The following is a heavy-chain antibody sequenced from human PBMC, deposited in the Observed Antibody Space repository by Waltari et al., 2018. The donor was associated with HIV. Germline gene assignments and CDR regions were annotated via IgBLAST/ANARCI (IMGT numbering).Heavy chain of an antibody. J-gene: IGHJ4*02. CDR1: GYTFTSYG. CDR3: AREGIMITFGGVIAYDY. D-gene: IGHD3-16*02. V-gene: IGHV1-18*01. Sequence: QVHLVQSGAEVKKPGASVKVSCKASGYTFTSYGISWVRQAPGQGLEWMGWVSVYNGNTNYAQKLQGRVTMTTDTSTSTAYMELRSLRSDDTAVYYCAREGIMITFGGVIAYDYWGQGTLVTVSS. CDR2: VSVYNGNT.